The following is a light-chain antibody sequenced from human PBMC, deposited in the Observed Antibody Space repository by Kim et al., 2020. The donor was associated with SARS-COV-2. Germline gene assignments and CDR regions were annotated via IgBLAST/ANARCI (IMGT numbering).Light chain of an antibody. J-gene: IGLJ1*01. V-gene: IGLV2-14*04. CDR2: DVT. CDR3: SSYSSSSILYI. CDR1: GTDVGGYNY. Sequence: QAITISCTGTGTDVGGYNYVSWHQQHPGKAPKLLISDVTKRPSGVSNRFSGSKSGNTASLTISGLQAEDEADYYCSSYSSSSILYIFGTGTKVTVL.